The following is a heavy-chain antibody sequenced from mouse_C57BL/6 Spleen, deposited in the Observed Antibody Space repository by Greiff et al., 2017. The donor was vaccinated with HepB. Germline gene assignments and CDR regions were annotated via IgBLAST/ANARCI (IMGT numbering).Heavy chain of an antibody. Sequence: VQLQQPGAELVRPGSSVKLSCKASGYTFTSYWMHWVKQRPIQGLEWIGNIDPSDSETHYNQKFKDKATLTVDKSPSTAYMQLSSLTSEDSAVYYCARYGSSYETWFAYWGQGTLVTVSA. V-gene: IGHV1-52*01. CDR1: GYTFTSYW. CDR2: IDPSDSET. D-gene: IGHD1-1*01. CDR3: ARYGSSYETWFAY. J-gene: IGHJ3*01.